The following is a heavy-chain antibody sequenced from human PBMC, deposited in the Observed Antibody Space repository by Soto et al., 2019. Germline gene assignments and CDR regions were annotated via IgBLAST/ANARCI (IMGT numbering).Heavy chain of an antibody. CDR2: IHYSGST. V-gene: IGHV4-59*08. D-gene: IGHD3-3*01. J-gene: IGHJ4*02. CDR1: SGSISSYY. CDR3: ARGHYDYWSGSLATLAY. Sequence: PSETLSLTCTVSSGSISSYYWSWIRQPPGKGLEWIGYIHYSGSTKYNPSLKSRVTISADTSKNQFSLKLSSVTAADTAVYYCARGHYDYWSGSLATLAYWGQGTRDTGSS.